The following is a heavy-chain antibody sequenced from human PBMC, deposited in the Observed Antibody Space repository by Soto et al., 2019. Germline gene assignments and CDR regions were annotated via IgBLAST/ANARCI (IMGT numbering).Heavy chain of an antibody. CDR2: IYYSGST. D-gene: IGHD3-10*01. Sequence: SETLSLTCTVSGGSISSGGYYWSWIRQHPGKGLEWIGYIYYSGSTYYNPSLKSRVTISVDTSKNQLSLKLSSVTAADTAVYYCARDLRDYYGSGSYRYFDYWGQGTLVTVSS. CDR3: ARDLRDYYGSGSYRYFDY. V-gene: IGHV4-31*03. CDR1: GGSISSGGYY. J-gene: IGHJ4*02.